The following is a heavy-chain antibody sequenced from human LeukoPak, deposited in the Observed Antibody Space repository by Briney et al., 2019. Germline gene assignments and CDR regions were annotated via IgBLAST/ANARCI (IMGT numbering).Heavy chain of an antibody. D-gene: IGHD5-24*01. CDR2: IYYSGST. V-gene: IGHV4-59*08. CDR3: ARQWRDGYNLDY. Sequence: SETLSLTCTVSGGSTSSYYGSWFRQPPGKGLEWIGYIYYSGSTNYNPSLKSRVTISVDTSKNQFSLKLSSVTAADTAVYYCARQWRDGYNLDYWGQGTLVTVSS. J-gene: IGHJ4*02. CDR1: GGSTSSYY.